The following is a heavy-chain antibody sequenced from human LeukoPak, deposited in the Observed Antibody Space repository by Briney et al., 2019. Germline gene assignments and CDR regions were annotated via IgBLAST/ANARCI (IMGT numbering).Heavy chain of an antibody. CDR1: GFTFSSYA. J-gene: IGHJ4*02. CDR2: ISTDSSYI. Sequence: GGSLRLSCAASGFTFSSYAMHWVRQAPGKGLEWVSSISTDSSYIYYADSVKGRFTISRDNAKNSLYLQMNSLKAEDTAVYYCARRMDTTMVSTDYWGQGTLVTVSS. D-gene: IGHD5-18*01. CDR3: ARRMDTTMVSTDY. V-gene: IGHV3-21*04.